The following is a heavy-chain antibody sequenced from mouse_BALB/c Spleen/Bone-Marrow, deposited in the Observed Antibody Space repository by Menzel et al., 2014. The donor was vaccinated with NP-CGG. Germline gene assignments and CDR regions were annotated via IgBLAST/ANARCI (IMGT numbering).Heavy chain of an antibody. CDR3: ARWLLQYFDV. V-gene: IGHV1S81*02. D-gene: IGHD2-3*01. J-gene: IGHJ1*01. CDR1: GYTFTSYW. Sequence: VQLQESGAELVKPGASVKLSCKASGYTFTSYWMHWVKQRPGQGLEWIGEIIPSNGRTNYNEKFKSKAILTVDKSSNTAYMQLSSLTSEDSAVYYCARWLLQYFDVWGAGTTVTVSS. CDR2: IIPSNGRT.